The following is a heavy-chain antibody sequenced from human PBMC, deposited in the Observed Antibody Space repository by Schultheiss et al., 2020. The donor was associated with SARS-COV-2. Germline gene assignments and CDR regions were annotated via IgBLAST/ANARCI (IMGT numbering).Heavy chain of an antibody. J-gene: IGHJ4*02. Sequence: SETLSLTCTVSGGSISSSSYYWGLIRQPPGKGLEWIGEINHSGSTNYNPSLKSRVTISLDTAKKQLSLILSSVTAADTAVYYCANPNYYGSGSYGNWGQGTLVTVSS. CDR3: ANPNYYGSGSYGN. CDR1: GGSISSSSYY. V-gene: IGHV4-39*07. CDR2: INHSGST. D-gene: IGHD3-10*01.